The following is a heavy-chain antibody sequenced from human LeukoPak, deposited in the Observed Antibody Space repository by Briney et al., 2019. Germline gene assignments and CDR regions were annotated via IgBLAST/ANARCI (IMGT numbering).Heavy chain of an antibody. J-gene: IGHJ4*02. CDR1: GLTISSYS. V-gene: IGHV3-48*01. CDR3: ARALWFGETFPAY. CDR2: ISSSSSTI. Sequence: GGSLRLSCAASGLTISSYSMNWVRQAPGKGLQWVSYISSSSSTIYYADSVKGRFTISRDIAKNSLYLQMNSLRAEDTAVYYCARALWFGETFPAYWGQGTLVTVSS. D-gene: IGHD3-10*01.